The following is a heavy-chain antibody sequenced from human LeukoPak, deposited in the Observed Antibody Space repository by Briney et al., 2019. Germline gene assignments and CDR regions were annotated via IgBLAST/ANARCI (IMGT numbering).Heavy chain of an antibody. CDR2: ISGSGGST. CDR1: GFTFSSYA. CDR3: AKDRRPYCSSTSCYDY. J-gene: IGHJ4*02. V-gene: IGHV3-23*01. Sequence: QPGGSLRLSCAASGFTFSSYAMSWVRQAPGKGLEWVSAISGSGGSTYYAGSVKGRFTISRDNSKNTLYLQMNSLRAEDTAVYYCAKDRRPYCSSTSCYDYWGQGTLVTVSS. D-gene: IGHD2-2*01.